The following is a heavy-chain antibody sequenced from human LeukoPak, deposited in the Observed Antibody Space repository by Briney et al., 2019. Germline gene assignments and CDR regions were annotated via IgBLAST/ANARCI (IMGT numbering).Heavy chain of an antibody. J-gene: IGHJ4*02. CDR2: IPGSGVDT. D-gene: IGHD1/OR15-1a*01. V-gene: IGHV3-23*01. CDR3: AKEVGMYGTPTPDF. CDR1: GFTFSSYA. Sequence: GGSLRLSCADSGFTFSSYAMRWVRQAPGGGLEWVSGIPGSGVDTFYADSVKGRFTISRDNSKNTLFLQMNSLRAEDTAVYYCAKEVGMYGTPTPDFWGQGTVVTVSS.